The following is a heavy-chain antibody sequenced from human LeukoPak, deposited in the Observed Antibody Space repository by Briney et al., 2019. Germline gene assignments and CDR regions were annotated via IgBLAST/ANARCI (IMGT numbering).Heavy chain of an antibody. Sequence: GGSLRLSCAASGFTFSDYYMSWIRQAPGKGLEWVSYISSSGNTIYYADSVKGRFTMSRDNAKSSLYLQMNSLRAEDTAVYFCARADSSGSGQPVDPWGQGTLVTVSS. D-gene: IGHD6-19*01. CDR2: ISSSGNTI. CDR3: ARADSSGSGQPVDP. CDR1: GFTFSDYY. J-gene: IGHJ5*02. V-gene: IGHV3-11*01.